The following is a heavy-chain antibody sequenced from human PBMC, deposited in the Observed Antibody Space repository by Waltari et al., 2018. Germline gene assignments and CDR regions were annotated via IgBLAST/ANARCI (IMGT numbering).Heavy chain of an antibody. CDR2: INHSGIT. CDR1: GGSFSGYY. D-gene: IGHD6-19*01. CDR3: ARGGGVPLIAVADYYYYYYGMDV. Sequence: QVQLQQWGAGLLKPSETLSLTCAVYGGSFSGYYWSWIRQPPGRGLQWVGEINHSGITNYNPSLQRRVTISVDTSKNQFSLKLSSVTAADTAVYYCARGGGVPLIAVADYYYYYYGMDVWGQGTTVTVSS. V-gene: IGHV4-34*01. J-gene: IGHJ6*02.